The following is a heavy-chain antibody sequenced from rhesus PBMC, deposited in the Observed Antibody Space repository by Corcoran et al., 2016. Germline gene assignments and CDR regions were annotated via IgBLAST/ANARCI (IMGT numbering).Heavy chain of an antibody. V-gene: IGHV4-165*01. J-gene: IGHJ4*01. D-gene: IGHD6-13*01. CDR1: GGSFSGYY. Sequence: QVQLQESGPGLVKPSETLSLTCAVSGGSFSGYYWGWIRQPPGKGLEWIGYISGSSGSTDYNPSRKSRVTISTDTSKNQFSLKLSSGTAADTAVYYCSCSSWSGDFDYWGQGVLVTVSS. CDR3: SCSSWSGDFDY. CDR2: ISGSSGST.